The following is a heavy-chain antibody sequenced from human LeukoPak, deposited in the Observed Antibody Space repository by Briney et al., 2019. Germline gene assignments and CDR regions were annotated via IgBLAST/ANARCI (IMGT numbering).Heavy chain of an antibody. CDR2: VSSTGAT. CDR3: ARRPDYGDQVFDY. V-gene: IGHV4-4*09. CDR1: GGSINSYY. J-gene: IGHJ4*02. D-gene: IGHD4-17*01. Sequence: SETLSLTCTVSGGSINSYYWTWIRQPPGKGLERIGCVSSTGATNYNPSLKSRLTMSLDTSQKQFSLKLTSVTAADTAVYYCARRPDYGDQVFDYWGQGTLVTVSS.